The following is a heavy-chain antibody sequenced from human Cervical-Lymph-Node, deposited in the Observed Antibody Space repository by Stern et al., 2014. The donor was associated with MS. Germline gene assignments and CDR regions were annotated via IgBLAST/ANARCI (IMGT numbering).Heavy chain of an antibody. CDR3: ARGSSTWRLFDF. CDR1: GDSISSNY. D-gene: IGHD6-13*01. J-gene: IGHJ4*02. V-gene: IGHV4-59*01. Sequence: VQLVESGPGLVKPSETLSLTCAVSGDSISSNYWSWIRQPPGKGLECIGYISYSGSTNYNPSLKSRVTISLDTSKNQLSLKLSSVTAADTAVYYCARGSSTWRLFDFWGQGTLVTVSS. CDR2: ISYSGST.